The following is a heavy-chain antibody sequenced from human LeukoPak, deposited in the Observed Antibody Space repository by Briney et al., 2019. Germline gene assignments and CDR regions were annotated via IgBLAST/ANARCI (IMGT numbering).Heavy chain of an antibody. CDR3: AGEKSLSY. J-gene: IGHJ4*02. CDR2: IKQDGSEK. CDR1: GFTFSTFW. V-gene: IGHV3-7*01. Sequence: GGSLRLSCAASGFTFSTFWMTWVRQAPGKGLEWVANIKQDGSEKYYVDSVKGRFTISRDNAENSLYLQMNSLRAEDTAVYYCAGEKSLSYWGQGTLVTVSS.